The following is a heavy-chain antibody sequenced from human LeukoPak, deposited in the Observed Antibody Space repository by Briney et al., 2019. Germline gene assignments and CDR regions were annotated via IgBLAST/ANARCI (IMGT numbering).Heavy chain of an antibody. V-gene: IGHV4-59*01. CDR3: ARDPPSGSNAFDI. CDR2: IYYSGST. CDR1: GGSISSYY. D-gene: IGHD3-22*01. Sequence: PSETLSLTCTVSGGSISSYYWSWIRQPPGKGLEWIGCIYYSGSTNYNPSLKSRVTISVDTSKNQFSLKLSSVTAADTAVYYCARDPPSGSNAFDIWGQGTMVTVSS. J-gene: IGHJ3*02.